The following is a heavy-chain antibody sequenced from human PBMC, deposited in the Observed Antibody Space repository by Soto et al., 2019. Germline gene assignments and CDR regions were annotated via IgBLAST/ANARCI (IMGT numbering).Heavy chain of an antibody. D-gene: IGHD2-2*01. V-gene: IGHV1-8*01. CDR2: MNPNSGNT. Sequence: SVKVSCEASGYIFTSYDINWVRQATGQGLEWIGWMNPNSGNTGYAQKFQGRVTMTRNTSISTAYMELSSLRSEDTAVYYYARVVVVPAADVKSYYYYYYMDVWGEGTTVTVSS. CDR1: GYIFTSYD. CDR3: ARVVVVPAADVKSYYYYYYMDV. J-gene: IGHJ6*03.